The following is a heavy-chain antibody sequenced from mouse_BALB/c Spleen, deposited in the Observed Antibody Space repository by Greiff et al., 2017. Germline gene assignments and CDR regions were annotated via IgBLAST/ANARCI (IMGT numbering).Heavy chain of an antibody. D-gene: IGHD2-1*01. J-gene: IGHJ4*01. CDR2: IYPSDSYT. V-gene: IGHV1-69*02. Sequence: VQLQQPGAELVRPGASVKLSCKASGYTFTSYWINWVKQRPGQGLEWIGNIYPSDSYTNYNQKFKDKATLTVDKSSSTAYMQLSSPTSEDSAVYYCTRYYGNYNYAMDYWGQGTSVTVAS. CDR3: TRYYGNYNYAMDY. CDR1: GYTFTSYW.